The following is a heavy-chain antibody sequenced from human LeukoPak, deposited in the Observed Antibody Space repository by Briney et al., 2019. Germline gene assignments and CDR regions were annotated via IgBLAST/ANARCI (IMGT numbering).Heavy chain of an antibody. D-gene: IGHD3-22*01. J-gene: IGHJ4*02. Sequence: SETLSPTCTVSGGSIRSHYWSWIRQPPGKGLEWIGYMFYSGSTNYNPSLKTRVTISVDTSKNQFSLKLSSVTAADTAVYYCARVRALSYYDSSGDFYYFDYWGQGVLVTVSS. CDR2: MFYSGST. CDR3: ARVRALSYYDSSGDFYYFDY. V-gene: IGHV4-59*11. CDR1: GGSIRSHY.